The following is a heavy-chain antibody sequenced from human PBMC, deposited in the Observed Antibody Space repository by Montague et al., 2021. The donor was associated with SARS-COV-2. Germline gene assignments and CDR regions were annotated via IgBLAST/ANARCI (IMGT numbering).Heavy chain of an antibody. CDR3: ARDRDWDDWCGMDV. CDR1: GSIFSSYE. J-gene: IGHJ6*02. CDR2: ISSSGGGSTK. V-gene: IGHV3-48*03. Sequence: SLRLSCAASGSIFSSYEMNWVRQAPGKGLEWISYISSSGGGSTKHYTXXVKGRFTISRDNAKNSLYLQMNSLRVEDTAIYYCARDRDWDDWCGMDVWGQGTTVTVSS. D-gene: IGHD2-21*01.